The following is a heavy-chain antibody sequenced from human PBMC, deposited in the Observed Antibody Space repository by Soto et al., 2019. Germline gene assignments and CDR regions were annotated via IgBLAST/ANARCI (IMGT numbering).Heavy chain of an antibody. D-gene: IGHD3-9*01. CDR3: AKDVHYDIVTGIEYFHH. CDR2: ISGSARST. CDR1: GFTFSSYA. J-gene: IGHJ1*01. V-gene: IGHV3-23*01. Sequence: EVQLLESGGGLVQPGGSLRLSCAASGFTFSSYAMSWVRRAPGKGLEWVSAISGSARSTKYADSVKGRFTISRDTSKNTLFLQMSSLRAEDTAVYYCAKDVHYDIVTGIEYFHHWAQGTLVTVSS.